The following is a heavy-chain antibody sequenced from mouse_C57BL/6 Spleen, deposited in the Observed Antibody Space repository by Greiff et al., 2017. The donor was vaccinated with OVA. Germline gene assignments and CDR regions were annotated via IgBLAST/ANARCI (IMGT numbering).Heavy chain of an antibody. CDR1: GFTFTDYY. J-gene: IGHJ4*01. CDR2: IRNKANGYTT. CDR3: ARYIRDGAMDY. V-gene: IGHV7-3*01. Sequence: VQLKESGGGLVQPGGSLSLSCAASGFTFTDYYMSWVRQPPGKALEWLGFIRNKANGYTTEYSASVKGRFTISRDNSQSILYLQMNALRAEDSATYYCARYIRDGAMDYWGQGTSVTVSS.